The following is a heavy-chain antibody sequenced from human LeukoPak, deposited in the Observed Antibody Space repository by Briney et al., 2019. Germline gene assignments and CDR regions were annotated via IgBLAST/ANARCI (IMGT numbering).Heavy chain of an antibody. D-gene: IGHD3-9*01. CDR2: IYYSGST. CDR3: ARDGLRYPPSAGAFDI. J-gene: IGHJ3*02. Sequence: SETLSLTCIVSGGSISSSSYYWGWIRQPPGKGLEWIGSIYYSGSTYYNPSLKSRVTISGDTSKNQFSLKLSSVTAADTAVYYCARDGLRYPPSAGAFDIWGQGTMVTVSS. V-gene: IGHV4-39*07. CDR1: GGSISSSSYY.